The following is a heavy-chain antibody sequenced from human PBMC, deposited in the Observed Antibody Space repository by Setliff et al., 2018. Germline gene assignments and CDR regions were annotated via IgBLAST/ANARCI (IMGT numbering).Heavy chain of an antibody. CDR2: ISSSGSTI. Sequence: PGGSLRLSCAASGFTFSRYWMSWARQAPGTGREWGSYISSSGSTIYYADSVKGRFTSSRDNAKNSRYLQMNSLRAEDTAVYYCVREGGTYFPLDYWGLGTLVTVSS. CDR1: GFTFSRYW. J-gene: IGHJ4*02. CDR3: VREGGTYFPLDY. D-gene: IGHD1-26*01. V-gene: IGHV3-48*04.